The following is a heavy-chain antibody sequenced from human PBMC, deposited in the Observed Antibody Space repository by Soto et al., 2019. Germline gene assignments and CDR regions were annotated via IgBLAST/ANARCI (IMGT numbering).Heavy chain of an antibody. CDR3: ARFGDTAMPTPRGYYYGMDV. CDR1: GYTFTGYY. V-gene: IGHV1-2*04. CDR2: INPNSGGT. D-gene: IGHD5-18*01. J-gene: IGHJ6*02. Sequence: GASVKVSCKASGYTFTGYYMHWVRQAPGQGLEWMGWINPNSGGTNYAQKFQGWVTMTRDTSISTAYMELSRLRSDDTAVYYCARFGDTAMPTPRGYYYGMDVWGQGTTVTVSS.